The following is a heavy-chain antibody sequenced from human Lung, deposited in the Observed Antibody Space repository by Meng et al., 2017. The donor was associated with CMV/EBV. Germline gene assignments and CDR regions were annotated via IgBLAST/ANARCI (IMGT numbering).Heavy chain of an antibody. CDR2: IGHGGST. J-gene: IGHJ4*02. V-gene: IGHV4-34*01. CDR1: GGSFSEYF. Sequence: GSLRLXCAVYGGSFSEYFWNWIRQSPGKGLEWIGDIGHGGSTSYNPSLKGRVTISQGTSKNQFSLKLTSVTAADTAVYFCARASLFGVVVMNYYFDSWGQGSLVTVSS. D-gene: IGHD3-3*01. CDR3: ARASLFGVVVMNYYFDS.